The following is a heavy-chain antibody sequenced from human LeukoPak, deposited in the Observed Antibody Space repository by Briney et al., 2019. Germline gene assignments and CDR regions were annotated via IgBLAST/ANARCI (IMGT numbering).Heavy chain of an antibody. V-gene: IGHV3-48*03. Sequence: GGSLRLSCAASGFTFSSYEMNWVRQAPGKGLEWVSYISTSGSTKYYADSVKGRFTISRDNAKNSLYLQMNSLRAEDTAVYYCAELGITMIGGVWGKGTTVTISS. CDR2: ISTSGSTK. D-gene: IGHD3-10*02. CDR1: GFTFSSYE. CDR3: AELGITMIGGV. J-gene: IGHJ6*04.